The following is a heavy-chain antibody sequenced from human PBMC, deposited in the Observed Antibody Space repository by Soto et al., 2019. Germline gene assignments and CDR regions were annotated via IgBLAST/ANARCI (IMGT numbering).Heavy chain of an antibody. J-gene: IGHJ6*02. Sequence: QVQLVQSGAEVKKPGSSVKVSCKASGDTFSSYAISWVRQAPGQGLEWMGGIIPIFGTANYAQKFQGRVMITADESTSTAYMELSSLRSEDTAVYYCARDRSGYRSRASPMDVWGQGTTVTVSS. CDR1: GDTFSSYA. CDR3: ARDRSGYRSRASPMDV. D-gene: IGHD3-22*01. V-gene: IGHV1-69*01. CDR2: IIPIFGTA.